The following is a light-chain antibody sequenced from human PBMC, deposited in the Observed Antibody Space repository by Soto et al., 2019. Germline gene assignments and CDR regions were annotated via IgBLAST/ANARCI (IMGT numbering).Light chain of an antibody. CDR2: GAT. Sequence: EIVMTQSPATLSVSPGEGATLSCRASQGIGSTLAWYQQKPGKTPRLLIYGATTRATGVPARFSGSASGTEFTLTSTSLQSEDVAVYYGQHYANWPLTFGGGTKVESK. V-gene: IGKV3-15*01. CDR1: QGIGST. CDR3: QHYANWPLT. J-gene: IGKJ4*01.